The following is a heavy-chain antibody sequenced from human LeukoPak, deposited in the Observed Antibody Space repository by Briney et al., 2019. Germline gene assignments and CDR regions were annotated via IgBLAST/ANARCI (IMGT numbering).Heavy chain of an antibody. CDR2: ITGSGDST. Sequence: PGGSLSLSCAASGFTFSSFAMTWVRQAPGKGLEWVSAITGSGDSTYYADSVKGLFTISRDNSKNTLYVQMNSLRAEDTAVYYCAKGGSSQPNYFNYWGQGTLVTVSS. D-gene: IGHD6-6*01. J-gene: IGHJ4*02. CDR1: GFTFSSFA. CDR3: AKGGSSQPNYFNY. V-gene: IGHV3-23*01.